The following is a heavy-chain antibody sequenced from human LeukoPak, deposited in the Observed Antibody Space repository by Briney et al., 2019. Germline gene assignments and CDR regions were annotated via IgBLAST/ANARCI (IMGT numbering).Heavy chain of an antibody. Sequence: PGGSLRLSCADSGFTFSDYYMSAIRQAPGKGLEWVSYISSSNTYTNYAGSVKGRFTISRDDAKNSLYLQMNSLRAEDTTVYYCARSRSYYRADYCGQGTPVTVSS. V-gene: IGHV3-11*03. CDR1: GFTFSDYY. CDR3: ARSRSYYRADY. D-gene: IGHD1-26*01. J-gene: IGHJ4*02. CDR2: ISSSNTYT.